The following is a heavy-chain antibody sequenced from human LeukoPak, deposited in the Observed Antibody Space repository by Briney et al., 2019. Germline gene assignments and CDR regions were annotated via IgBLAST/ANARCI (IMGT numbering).Heavy chain of an antibody. CDR2: IRYDGSNK. CDR3: AKDFSDSGSHFDY. J-gene: IGHJ4*02. D-gene: IGHD1-26*01. CDR1: GFTFSNHD. Sequence: GGSLRLSCAASGFTFSNHDMHWVRQAPGKGLEWVAFIRYDGSNKYYADSVKGRFTISRDNSKNTLYLQMNSLRAEDTAVYYCAKDFSDSGSHFDYWGQGTLVTVSS. V-gene: IGHV3-30*02.